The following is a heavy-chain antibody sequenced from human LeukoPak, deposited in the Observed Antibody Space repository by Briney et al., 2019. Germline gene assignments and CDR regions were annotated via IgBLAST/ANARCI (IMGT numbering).Heavy chain of an antibody. CDR2: SNSDGSST. CDR3: ASGGPVTPLDY. D-gene: IGHD4-23*01. CDR1: GFTFSSYW. J-gene: IGHJ4*02. Sequence: GSLRLSCAASGFTFSSYWMHWVRQAPGKGLVWVSRSNSDGSSTTYADSVKGRFTISRDNSKSTLYLQMNSLRAEDTAVYYCASGGPVTPLDYWGQGTLVTVSS. V-gene: IGHV3-74*01.